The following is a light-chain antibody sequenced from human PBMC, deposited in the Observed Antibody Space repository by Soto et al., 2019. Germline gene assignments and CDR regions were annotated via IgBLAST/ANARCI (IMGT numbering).Light chain of an antibody. CDR3: QQYGSSGT. V-gene: IGKV3-15*01. CDR2: GAS. J-gene: IGKJ1*01. Sequence: IVMSQSPATLSVSTGERATLSCRASQSVSSNLAWYQKKPGQAPRLLIYGASTRATGIPARFSGSGSATEFTLTISRLEPEDFAVYYCQQYGSSGTFGQGTKVDIK. CDR1: QSVSSN.